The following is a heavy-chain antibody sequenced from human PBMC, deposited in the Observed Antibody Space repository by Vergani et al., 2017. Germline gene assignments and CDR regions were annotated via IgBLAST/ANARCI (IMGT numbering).Heavy chain of an antibody. Sequence: EVQLVESGGGLVQPGGSLRLSCAASGFTFSSYEMNWVRQAPGKGLEWVSYISSSGSTIYYADTVKGRFSNSIDKAKNSLYLQMNSLRAEDTAVYYCARVFPHAPGIAGAHFDYWGQGTLVTVSS. J-gene: IGHJ4*02. V-gene: IGHV3-48*03. CDR2: ISSSGSTI. D-gene: IGHD6-13*01. CDR1: GFTFSSYE. CDR3: ARVFPHAPGIAGAHFDY.